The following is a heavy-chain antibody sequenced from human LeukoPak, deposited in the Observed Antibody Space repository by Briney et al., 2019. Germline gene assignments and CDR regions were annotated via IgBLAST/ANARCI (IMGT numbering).Heavy chain of an antibody. Sequence: PSQTLSLTCTVSGGSISSDNYYGNWIRQPAGKGLEWMGRIYTSGSTNYNPSLKTRVTISIDTSENQFSLKLTSVTAADTAVYYCLLRRDGYTHFDYWGQGTLVTVSS. V-gene: IGHV4-61*02. CDR2: IYTSGST. J-gene: IGHJ4*02. D-gene: IGHD5-24*01. CDR1: GGSISSDNYY. CDR3: LLRRDGYTHFDY.